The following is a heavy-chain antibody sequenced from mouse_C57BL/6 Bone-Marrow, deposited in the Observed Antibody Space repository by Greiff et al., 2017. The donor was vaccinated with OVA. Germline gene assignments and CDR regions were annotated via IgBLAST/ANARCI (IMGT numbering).Heavy chain of an antibody. CDR3: TFITTVVAPLDFDV. D-gene: IGHD1-1*01. CDR1: GFNIKDDY. CDR2: IDPENGDT. J-gene: IGHJ1*03. Sequence: VQLQQSVAELVRPGASVKLSCTASGFNIKDDYMHWVKQRPEQGLEWIGWIDPENGDTEYASKFQGKATITADTSSNTAYLQLSSLTSEDTAVYYCTFITTVVAPLDFDVWGTGTTVTVSS. V-gene: IGHV14-4*01.